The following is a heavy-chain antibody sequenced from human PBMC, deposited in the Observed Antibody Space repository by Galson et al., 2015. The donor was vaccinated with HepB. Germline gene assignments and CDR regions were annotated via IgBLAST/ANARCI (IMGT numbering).Heavy chain of an antibody. CDR1: RGSLXIGGYY. J-gene: IGHJ4*02. CDR2: THYSGST. D-gene: IGHD3-10*01. V-gene: IGHV4-31*03. Sequence: TLSLTXXVSRGSLXIGGYYWSWIRQHPGKXXXWIGYTHYSGSTYYNPSLRGRLTISEGMSKNQFSLKLSSVTAADTAIYYCARGSEDNYGSFDYWGQGTLVTVSS. CDR3: ARGSEDNYGSFDY.